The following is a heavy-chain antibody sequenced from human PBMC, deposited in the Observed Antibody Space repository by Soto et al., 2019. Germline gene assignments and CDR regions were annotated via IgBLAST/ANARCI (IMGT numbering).Heavy chain of an antibody. CDR1: GGSINNHY. CDR2: VYYNGIT. V-gene: IGHV4-59*11. Sequence: TLSLTCTVSGGSINNHYWSWIRQPPGKGLEWLGYVYYNGITNYNPSLKSRVTISVDTSKNQFSLKLSSVTAADTAVYYCARDGEYYGMDVWGQGTTVTVSS. J-gene: IGHJ6*02. D-gene: IGHD3-10*01. CDR3: ARDGEYYGMDV.